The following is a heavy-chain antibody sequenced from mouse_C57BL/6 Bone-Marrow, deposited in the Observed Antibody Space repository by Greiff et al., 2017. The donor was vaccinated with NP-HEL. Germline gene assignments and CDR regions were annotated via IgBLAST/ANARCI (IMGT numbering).Heavy chain of an antibody. CDR3: ARIYYDYDEFAY. V-gene: IGHV1-7*01. CDR2: INPSSGYT. Sequence: QVQLKQSGAELAKPGASVKLSCKASGYTFTSYWMHWVKQRPGQGLEWIGHINPSSGYTKYNEKFKDKATVTADKSSSTAYMQLSSLTYEDSAVYYCARIYYDYDEFAYWGQGTLVTVSA. CDR1: GYTFTSYW. D-gene: IGHD2-4*01. J-gene: IGHJ3*01.